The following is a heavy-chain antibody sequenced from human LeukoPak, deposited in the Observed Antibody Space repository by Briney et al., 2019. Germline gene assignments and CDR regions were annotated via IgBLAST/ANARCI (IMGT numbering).Heavy chain of an antibody. CDR2: IIAYNGNT. Sequence: GASVKVSCKASGYSFASYGISWVRQAPGQGLEWMGWIIAYNGNTNYAQKFQGRVTMSTDTSTSTAYMELRSLRSDDTAVYYCARDLSAGDTSDTWGQGTMVTVSS. CDR3: ARDLSAGDTSDT. J-gene: IGHJ3*02. V-gene: IGHV1-18*01. D-gene: IGHD2-15*01. CDR1: GYSFASYG.